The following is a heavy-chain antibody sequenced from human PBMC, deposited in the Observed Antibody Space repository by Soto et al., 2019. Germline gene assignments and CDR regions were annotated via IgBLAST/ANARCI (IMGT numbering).Heavy chain of an antibody. D-gene: IGHD2-15*01. CDR3: ARIRGRGYCSGGSCYSDYYYGMDV. Sequence: ASVKVSCKASGYTFTGYYMHWVRQAPGQGLEWMGWINPNSGGTNYAQKFQGWVTMTRDTSTSTAYMELSRLRSDDTAVYYCARIRGRGYCSGGSCYSDYYYGMDVWGQGTTVTVSS. CDR1: GYTFTGYY. J-gene: IGHJ6*02. CDR2: INPNSGGT. V-gene: IGHV1-2*04.